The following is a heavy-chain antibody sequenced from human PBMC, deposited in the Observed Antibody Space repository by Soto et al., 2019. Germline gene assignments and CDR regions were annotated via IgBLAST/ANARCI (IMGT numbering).Heavy chain of an antibody. D-gene: IGHD3-3*01. CDR1: GGSISSSNW. J-gene: IGHJ6*02. Sequence: SETLSLTCAVSGGSISSSNWWSWVRQPPGKGLEWIGEIYHSGSTNYNPSLKSRVTISVDKSKNQFSLKLSSVTAADTAVYYCARYYDFWSGLPAPSNYYYGMDVWGQGTTVTVSS. CDR2: IYHSGST. CDR3: ARYYDFWSGLPAPSNYYYGMDV. V-gene: IGHV4-4*02.